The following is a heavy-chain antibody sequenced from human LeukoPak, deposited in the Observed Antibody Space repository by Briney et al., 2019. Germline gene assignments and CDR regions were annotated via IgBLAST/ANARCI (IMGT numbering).Heavy chain of an antibody. J-gene: IGHJ3*02. Sequence: TSVKVSCKASGYTFTSYYMHWVRQAPGQGLEWMGIINPSGGSTSYAQKFQGRVTMTRDTSTSAVYMELSSLRSEDTAVYYCARDVGCSSTSCYVDAFDIWGQGTMVTVSS. CDR2: INPSGGST. CDR3: ARDVGCSSTSCYVDAFDI. V-gene: IGHV1-46*01. CDR1: GYTFTSYY. D-gene: IGHD2-2*01.